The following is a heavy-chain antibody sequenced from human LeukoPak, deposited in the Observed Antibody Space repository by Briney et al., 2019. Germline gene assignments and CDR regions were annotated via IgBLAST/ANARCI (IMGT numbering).Heavy chain of an antibody. CDR2: IYNSGGT. J-gene: IGHJ5*02. V-gene: IGHV4-4*07. Sequence: PSETLSLTCTVSGGSIRSSHWSWIRQPAGKGLEWIAIIYNSGGTNYNPSLKSRVTISRDTSKNQFSLTLTSVTAADTAVYYCASDLTVPPYNWFDPSGQGTLVTVSS. CDR3: ASDLTVPPYNWFDP. CDR1: GGSIRSSH. D-gene: IGHD7-27*01.